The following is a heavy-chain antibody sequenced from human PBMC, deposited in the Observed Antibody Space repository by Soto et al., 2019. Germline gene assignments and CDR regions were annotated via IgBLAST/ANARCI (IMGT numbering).Heavy chain of an antibody. D-gene: IGHD5-18*01. Sequence: GGSLRLSCAASGFTFSSYGMHWVRQAPGKGLEWVAVISYDGSNKYYADSVKGRFTISRDNSKNTLYLQMNSLRAEDTAVYYCAKGSGYTAMGYFDYWGQGTLVTVSS. J-gene: IGHJ4*02. CDR2: ISYDGSNK. CDR1: GFTFSSYG. V-gene: IGHV3-30*18. CDR3: AKGSGYTAMGYFDY.